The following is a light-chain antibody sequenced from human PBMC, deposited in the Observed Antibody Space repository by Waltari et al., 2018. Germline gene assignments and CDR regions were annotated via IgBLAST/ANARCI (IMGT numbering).Light chain of an antibody. CDR2: AAS. CDR1: QRISSY. J-gene: IGKJ1*01. V-gene: IGKV1D-8*01. Sequence: VIWMTQSPSLLSASTGDRVTISCRMSQRISSYLPWYQQKPGKAPELLIYAASTLQSGVPSRFSGSGSGTDFTLTISCLQSEDFATYYCQQYYGFPWTFGQGTKVEIK. CDR3: QQYYGFPWT.